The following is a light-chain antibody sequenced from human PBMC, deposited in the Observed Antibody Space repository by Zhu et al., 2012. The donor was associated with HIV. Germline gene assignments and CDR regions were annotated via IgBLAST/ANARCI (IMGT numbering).Light chain of an antibody. CDR2: GAS. CDR1: QRLSSSS. V-gene: IGKV3-20*01. Sequence: EIVLTQSPGTLSLSPGERATLSCRASQRLSSSSLAWYQQQSGQAPRLLIYGASNRATGIPDFTLTISRLEPEDFAVYYCQQYGTSPFFGPGTRVDIK. J-gene: IGKJ3*01. CDR3: QQYGTSPF.